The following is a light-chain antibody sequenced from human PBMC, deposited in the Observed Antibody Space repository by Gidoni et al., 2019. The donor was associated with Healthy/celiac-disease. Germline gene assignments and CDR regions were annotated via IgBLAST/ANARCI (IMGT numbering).Light chain of an antibody. CDR2: DVS. J-gene: IGLJ3*02. Sequence: QSALTQPASVSGSPGQSITISCTGTSSDAGGYNYVSWYQQHPGKAPKLMIYDVSNRPSGVSNRFSGSKSGNTASLTISGLQAEDEADYYCSSYTSSSTWVFGEGTKLTVL. CDR3: SSYTSSSTWV. CDR1: SSDAGGYNY. V-gene: IGLV2-14*03.